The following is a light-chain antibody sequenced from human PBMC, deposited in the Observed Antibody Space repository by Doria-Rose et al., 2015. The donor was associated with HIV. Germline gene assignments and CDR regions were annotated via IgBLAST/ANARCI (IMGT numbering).Light chain of an antibody. Sequence: DIRLTQSPSTLSASVGDRVTITCRASQSISSWLAWYQQKPGKAPKLLIYTASGLESGVPSRFSGSGSGTEFTLTISSLQPDDFASYYCQQYNSYPYTFGQGTKAEIK. CDR1: QSISSW. V-gene: IGKV1-5*03. CDR2: TAS. CDR3: QQYNSYPYT. J-gene: IGKJ2*01.